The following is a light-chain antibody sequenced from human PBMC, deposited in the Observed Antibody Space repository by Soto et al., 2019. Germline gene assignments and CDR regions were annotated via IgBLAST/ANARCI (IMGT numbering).Light chain of an antibody. CDR1: QSVLYSSNNKNY. CDR3: QQYYSTPLT. V-gene: IGKV4-1*01. Sequence: DIVMTQSPDSLAVSLGERATINCKSSQSVLYSSNNKNYLAWYQQKPGQPPKLLIYWASTRESGVPDRFSGSGSGTDFTLTISILQAEDVAVYYCQQYYSTPLTCGGGTKVEIK. J-gene: IGKJ4*01. CDR2: WAS.